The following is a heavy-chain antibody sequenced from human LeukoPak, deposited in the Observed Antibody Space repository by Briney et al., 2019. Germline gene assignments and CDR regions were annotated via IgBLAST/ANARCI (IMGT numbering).Heavy chain of an antibody. V-gene: IGHV3-30*18. CDR2: ISYDGSNK. Sequence: GGSLRLSCAASGFTFSHYWMSWVRQAPGKGLEWVAVISYDGSNKYYADSLKGRFTISRDNSKNTVWLQMNSLRAEDTAMYYCAKDSGAGDCAFDYWGQGTLVTVSS. CDR3: AKDSGAGDCAFDY. CDR1: GFTFSHYW. J-gene: IGHJ4*02. D-gene: IGHD2-21*02.